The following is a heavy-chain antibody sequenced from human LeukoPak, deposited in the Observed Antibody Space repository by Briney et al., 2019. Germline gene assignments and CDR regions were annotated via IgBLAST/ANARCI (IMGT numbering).Heavy chain of an antibody. CDR1: GGSISSYY. Sequence: SETLSLTCTVSGGSISSYYWSWIRQPPGKGLEWIGYIYYSGSTNYNPSLKSRVTISVDTSKNQFSLKLSSVTAADTAVYYCARPRYYYYGMDVWGQGTTVTVSS. V-gene: IGHV4-59*12. CDR2: IYYSGST. J-gene: IGHJ6*02. CDR3: ARPRYYYYGMDV.